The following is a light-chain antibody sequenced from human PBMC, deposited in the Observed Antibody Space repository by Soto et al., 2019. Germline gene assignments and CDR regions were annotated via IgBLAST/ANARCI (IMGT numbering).Light chain of an antibody. J-gene: IGKJ1*01. Sequence: DIQMTQSPSSLSASVGDRGTVTCRATQDISNYLAWYQQKPGKVPNLLIYAASTLQSGVPSRFSGSGSGTDFTLTISSLQPEEVATYYCQKYNSAPPWTFGQGTKVEI. CDR2: AAS. CDR1: QDISNY. CDR3: QKYNSAPPWT. V-gene: IGKV1-27*01.